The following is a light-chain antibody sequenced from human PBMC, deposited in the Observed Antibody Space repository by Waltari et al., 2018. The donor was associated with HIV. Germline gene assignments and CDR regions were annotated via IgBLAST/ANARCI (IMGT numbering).Light chain of an antibody. J-gene: IGLJ2*01. CDR3: CSYAGNYALV. CDR1: SSDVGGYNY. Sequence: QSALTQPRSVSGSPGQSVTVSCTGTSSDVGGYNYVSWYQQHPGKAPKLMIYDVNKRPSGGPDRFSGSKSGNTASLTISGLQAEDEADYYCCSYAGNYALVFGGGTKRTVL. V-gene: IGLV2-11*01. CDR2: DVN.